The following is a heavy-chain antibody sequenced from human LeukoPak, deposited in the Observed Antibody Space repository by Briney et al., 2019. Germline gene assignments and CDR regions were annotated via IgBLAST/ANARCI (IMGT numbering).Heavy chain of an antibody. V-gene: IGHV4-30-2*01. CDR3: ARAPRCYYDSSGREKNDAFDI. CDR1: GGSISSGGYS. CDR2: IYHSGST. Sequence: SETLSLTCAVSGGSISSGGYSWSWIRQPPGKGLEWIGYIYHSGSTYYNPSLKSRVTISVDRSKNQFSLKLSSVTAADTAVYYCARAPRCYYDSSGREKNDAFDIWGQGTMVTVSS. J-gene: IGHJ3*02. D-gene: IGHD3-22*01.